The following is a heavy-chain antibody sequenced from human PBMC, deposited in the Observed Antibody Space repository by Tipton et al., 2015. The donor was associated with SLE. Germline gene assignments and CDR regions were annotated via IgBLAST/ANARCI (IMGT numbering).Heavy chain of an antibody. CDR1: TGSFSGYY. J-gene: IGHJ2*01. V-gene: IGHV4-34*01. CDR2: INHSGST. D-gene: IGHD3-3*01. CDR3: ARGGTDYDAWLGCPYFDL. Sequence: TLSLTCTVYTGSFSGYYWSWIRQPPGKGLEWIGEINHSGSTNYNPSLRSRVAISVDTSKNQFSLRLDSMTSADTAVYYCARGGTDYDAWLGCPYFDLWGRGTLVTVSS.